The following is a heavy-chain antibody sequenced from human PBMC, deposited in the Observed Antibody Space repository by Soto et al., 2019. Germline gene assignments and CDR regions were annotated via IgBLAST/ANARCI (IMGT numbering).Heavy chain of an antibody. Sequence: EVQLVQSGAEVKKPGESLKISCKGSGYSFTSYWIGWVRQMPGKGLEWMGIIYPGDSDTRYSPSFQGQVTISADKSISPAYPQGGRLKAPDTAMYYCARHKYPPPGGLFDYWGQGTLVTVSS. CDR1: GYSFTSYW. CDR2: IYPGDSDT. J-gene: IGHJ4*02. CDR3: ARHKYPPPGGLFDY. V-gene: IGHV5-51*01. D-gene: IGHD3-16*01.